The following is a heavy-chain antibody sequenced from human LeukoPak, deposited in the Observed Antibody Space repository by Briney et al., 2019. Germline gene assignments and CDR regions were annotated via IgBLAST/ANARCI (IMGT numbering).Heavy chain of an antibody. V-gene: IGHV1-8*01. D-gene: IGHD3/OR15-3a*01. CDR3: ARALSWTTESYYYMDV. Sequence: ASVKVSCKTSGYTFMSYDINWVRPPTGQGLEWMGWMNPNSLNTGYGQKFQGRVTLTMNTSISTAYMELSSLRSEDTAVYYCARALSWTTESYYYMDVWGKGTTVTVSS. J-gene: IGHJ6*03. CDR1: GYTFMSYD. CDR2: MNPNSLNT.